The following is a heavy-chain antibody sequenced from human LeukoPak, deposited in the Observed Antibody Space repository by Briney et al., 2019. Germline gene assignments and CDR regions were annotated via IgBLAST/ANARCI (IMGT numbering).Heavy chain of an antibody. CDR3: ARDIGGNSADYYFDY. CDR1: VFTFSSYA. V-gene: IGHV3-30*01. D-gene: IGHD4-23*01. Sequence: PGGTLRLSCAASVFTFSSYAMHWVRQAPGKGLEGVAVISYDGRNKHYADSVKGRFTISRDNSKNTLYLQMNSLRVEDTAVYYCARDIGGNSADYYFDYWGQGTLVTVSS. J-gene: IGHJ4*02. CDR2: ISYDGRNK.